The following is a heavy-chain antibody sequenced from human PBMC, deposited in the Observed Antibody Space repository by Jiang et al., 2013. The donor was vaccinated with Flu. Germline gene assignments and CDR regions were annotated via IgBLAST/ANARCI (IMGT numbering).Heavy chain of an antibody. CDR2: LCRWNH. Sequence: CTVSGGSISDYYWTWEPTVCRKGTGVDWARLCRWNHQFQPSLKSRVRMFVDRSDNQLSLELTSLTAADTATYYCARGQNYFDSSGYFGPWGQGILVTVSS. CDR1: GGSISDYY. J-gene: IGHJ1*01. CDR3: ARGQNYFDSSGYFGP. D-gene: IGHD3-22*01. V-gene: IGHV4-4*07.